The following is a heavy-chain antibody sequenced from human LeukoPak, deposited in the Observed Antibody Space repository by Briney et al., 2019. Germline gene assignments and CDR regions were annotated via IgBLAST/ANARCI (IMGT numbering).Heavy chain of an antibody. D-gene: IGHD6-19*01. CDR1: GYTFTSYG. CDR3: ARREVAGRYYYYYMDV. J-gene: IGHJ6*03. V-gene: IGHV1-18*01. Sequence: ASVKVSFKASGYTFTSYGISWVRRAPGQGLEWMGWISAYNGNTNYAQKLQGRVTMTTDTSTSTAYMELRSLRSDDTAVYYCARREVAGRYYYYYMDVWGKGTTVTVSS. CDR2: ISAYNGNT.